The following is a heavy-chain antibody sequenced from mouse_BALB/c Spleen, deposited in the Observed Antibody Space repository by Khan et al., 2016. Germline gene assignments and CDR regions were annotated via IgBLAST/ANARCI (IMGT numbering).Heavy chain of an antibody. CDR3: TRAGYDYQFAY. J-gene: IGHJ3*01. V-gene: IGHV1S81*02. D-gene: IGHD2-4*01. CDR1: GYTFTSYY. CDR2: INPSNGDT. Sequence: QVRLQQSGAELVKPGASVKLSCKASGYTFTSYYMYWVKQRPGQGLEWIGEINPSNGDTNFTERFKSKATLTVDKASSTTYMQISSLTSEDTAVYYCTRAGYDYQFAYWGQGTLVTVSA.